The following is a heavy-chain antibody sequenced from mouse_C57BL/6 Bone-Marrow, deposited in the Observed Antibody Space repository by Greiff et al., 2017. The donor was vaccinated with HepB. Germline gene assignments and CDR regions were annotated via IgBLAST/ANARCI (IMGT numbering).Heavy chain of an antibody. J-gene: IGHJ3*01. V-gene: IGHV5-6*01. Sequence: EVQLQESGGDLVKPGGSLKLSCAASGFTFSSYGMSWVRQTPDKRLEWVATISSGGSYTYYPDSVKGRFTISRDNAKNTLYLQMSSLKSEDTAMYYCARQAYWGQGTLVTVSA. CDR3: ARQAY. CDR1: GFTFSSYG. CDR2: ISSGGSYT.